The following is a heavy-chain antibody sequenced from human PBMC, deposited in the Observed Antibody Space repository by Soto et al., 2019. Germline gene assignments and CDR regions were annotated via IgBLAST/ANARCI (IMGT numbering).Heavy chain of an antibody. V-gene: IGHV3-23*01. CDR2: ISGSGGST. Sequence: GGSLRLSCAASGFTFSSYAMHWVRQAPGKGLEWVSAISGSGGSTYYADSVKGRFTISRDNSKNTLYLQMNSLRAEDTAVYYCAKVFLWYSSGRKDAHSFWGQRTSVPGS. CDR3: AKVFLWYSSGRKDAHSF. J-gene: IGHJ6*02. D-gene: IGHD6-25*01. CDR1: GFTFSSYA.